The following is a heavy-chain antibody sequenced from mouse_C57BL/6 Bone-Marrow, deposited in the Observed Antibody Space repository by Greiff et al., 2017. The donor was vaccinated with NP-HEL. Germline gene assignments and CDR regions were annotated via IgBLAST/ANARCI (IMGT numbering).Heavy chain of an antibody. J-gene: IGHJ4*01. CDR3: TRGYGLYAMDY. D-gene: IGHD2-10*02. V-gene: IGHV1-15*01. CDR1: GYTFTDYE. Sequence: QVQLKESGAELVRPGASVTLSCKASGYTFTDYEMHWVKQTPVHGLEWIGAIDPETGGTAYNQKFKGKAILTADKSSSTAYMELRSLTSEDSAVYYCTRGYGLYAMDYWGQGTSVTVSS. CDR2: IDPETGGT.